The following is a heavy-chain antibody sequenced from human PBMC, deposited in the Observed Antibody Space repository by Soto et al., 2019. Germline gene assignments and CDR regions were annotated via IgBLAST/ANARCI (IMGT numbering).Heavy chain of an antibody. CDR3: AIHPGYCSGGSCNGQYTLDV. J-gene: IGHJ6*02. CDR1: GGSISSGGYS. V-gene: IGHV4-30-2*03. CDR2: IYHSGST. D-gene: IGHD2-15*01. Sequence: ASETLSLTCAVSGGSISSGGYSWSWIRQPPGKGLEWIGYIYHSGSTYYNPSLKSQVTISADTSQNQFSLDLTSVTATDTVVYFCAIHPGYCSGGSCNGQYTLDVWGQGTTVTVSS.